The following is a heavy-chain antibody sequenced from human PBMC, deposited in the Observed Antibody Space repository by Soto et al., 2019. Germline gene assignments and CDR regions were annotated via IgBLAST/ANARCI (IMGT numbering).Heavy chain of an antibody. Sequence: QITLKESGPTLVKPTQTLTLTCTFSGFSLSTTAEGVGWIRQPPGKALEWLALIYWDDDERYSPSLKSRLTITKDTSKNQVVPTKNHVDPVDTATFYCAHGSCSCAGCYPDPYLDFWGQGILVTVSS. CDR1: GFSLSTTAEG. V-gene: IGHV2-5*02. J-gene: IGHJ4*02. CDR2: IYWDDDE. CDR3: AHGSCSCAGCYPDPYLDF. D-gene: IGHD2-2*01.